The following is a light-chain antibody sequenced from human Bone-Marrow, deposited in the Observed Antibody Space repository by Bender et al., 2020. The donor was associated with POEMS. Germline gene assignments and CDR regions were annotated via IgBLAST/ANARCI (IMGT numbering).Light chain of an antibody. V-gene: IGLV1-44*01. CDR2: SSH. J-gene: IGLJ2*01. CDR3: ATWDDSLNGVV. Sequence: QSVLTQPPSASGTPGQRVTISCSGGSSNIGAHAVNWYQHLPGTAPKLLTYSSHRRPSEVPDRFSGSKSGTSASLDISGLQSEDEADYSCATWDDSLNGVVFGGGTKLTVL. CDR1: SSNIGAHA.